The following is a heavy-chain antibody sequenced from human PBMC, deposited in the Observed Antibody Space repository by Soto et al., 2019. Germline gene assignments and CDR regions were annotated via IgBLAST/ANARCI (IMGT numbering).Heavy chain of an antibody. J-gene: IGHJ6*02. D-gene: IGHD3-3*01. Sequence: PGGSLRRSCTASGFTSSSYSMSWVRQAAGKGLEWVSAISGGGGTTNYADSVKGRFTISRDNSKNTLYLQRNSLGGEDTAVYYCAKGPISPYGTDVWGQGTTVNVSS. CDR1: GFTSSSYS. CDR2: ISGGGGTT. CDR3: AKGPISPYGTDV. V-gene: IGHV3-23*01.